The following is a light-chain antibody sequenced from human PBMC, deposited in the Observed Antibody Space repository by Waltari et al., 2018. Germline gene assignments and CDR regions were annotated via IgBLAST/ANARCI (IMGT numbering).Light chain of an antibody. Sequence: QSALTQPASVSGSPGQSITVSCTGTSSDVGAYHYVSWYQQHPGKAPRLIIYNVNSRPAGVSRRFSGSKSDNTASLTISGLQAEDEADYYCVSYTKTSTLIFGGGTRLTVL. CDR1: SSDVGAYHY. V-gene: IGLV2-14*03. CDR3: VSYTKTSTLI. J-gene: IGLJ2*01. CDR2: NVN.